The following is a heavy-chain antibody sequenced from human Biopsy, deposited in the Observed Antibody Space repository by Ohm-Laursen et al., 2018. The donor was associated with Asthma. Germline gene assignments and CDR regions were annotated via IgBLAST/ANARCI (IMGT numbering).Heavy chain of an antibody. Sequence: SLRLSCAASGFTFINYGMHWVRQVAGKGLDWVAVVTYDGISQYYAESVKGRFTISRDNSRNTLNLQMNSVRPDDTAVYFCARERAGVLGSYNGMDVWGPGTTVTVSS. J-gene: IGHJ6*02. CDR1: GFTFINYG. D-gene: IGHD2-8*01. CDR3: ARERAGVLGSYNGMDV. CDR2: VTYDGISQ. V-gene: IGHV3-30*03.